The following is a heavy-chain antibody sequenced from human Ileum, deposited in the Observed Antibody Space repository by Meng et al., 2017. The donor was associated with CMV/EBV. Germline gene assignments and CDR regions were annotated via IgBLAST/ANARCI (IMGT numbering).Heavy chain of an antibody. CDR2: IYYSGST. CDR1: VGSLPHYY. Sequence: SVRALVMPSEPLSLLFHVSVGSLPHYYWTWVRQPPGKGLEWIGYIYYSGSTYYNPSLKSRVTISVDTSKNQFSLKLSSVTAADTAVYYCARGIGLTYYYDSSGYYYFDYWGQGTLVTVSS. V-gene: IGHV4-30-4*08. J-gene: IGHJ4*02. D-gene: IGHD3-22*01. CDR3: ARGIGLTYYYDSSGYYYFDY.